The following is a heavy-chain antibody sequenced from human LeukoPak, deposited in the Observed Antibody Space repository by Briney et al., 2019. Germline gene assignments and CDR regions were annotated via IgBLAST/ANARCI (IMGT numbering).Heavy chain of an antibody. Sequence: SETLSLTCTVSGGSISSGSYYWSWIRQPAGKGLEWIGRIYTSGSTNYNPSLKRRVTISVDTSKNQFSLKLSSVTAADTAVYYCARDKGVVVPAAIPGTYYYYYYMDVWGKGTTVTVSS. CDR3: ARDKGVVVPAAIPGTYYYYYYMDV. D-gene: IGHD2-2*02. V-gene: IGHV4-61*02. CDR2: IYTSGST. CDR1: GGSISSGSYY. J-gene: IGHJ6*03.